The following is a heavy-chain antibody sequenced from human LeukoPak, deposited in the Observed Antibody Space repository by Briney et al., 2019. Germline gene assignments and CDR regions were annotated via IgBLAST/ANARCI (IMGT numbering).Heavy chain of an antibody. CDR2: IYYSGST. CDR3: KTTRYYYYGMDV. Sequence: SETLSLTCTVSGGSISSSSYYWGWIRQPPGKGLEWIGSIYYSGSTYYNPSLKSRVTISVDTSKNQFSLKLSSVIAADTAVYYCKTTRYYYYGMDVWGQGTTVTVSS. V-gene: IGHV4-39*07. D-gene: IGHD1-14*01. J-gene: IGHJ6*02. CDR1: GGSISSSSYY.